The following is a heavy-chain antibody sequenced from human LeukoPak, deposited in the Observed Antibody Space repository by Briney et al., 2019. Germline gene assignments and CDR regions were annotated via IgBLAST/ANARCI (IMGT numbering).Heavy chain of an antibody. CDR2: IIPILGIA. V-gene: IGHV1-69*02. CDR3: ARGSDSSGPGFDP. D-gene: IGHD3-22*01. Sequence: SVKVSCKASGGTYSSYTISWVRQAPGQGLEWMGRIIPILGIANYAQKFQGRVTITADKSTSTAYMELSSLRSEDTAVYYCARGSDSSGPGFDPWGQGTLVTVSS. J-gene: IGHJ5*02. CDR1: GGTYSSYT.